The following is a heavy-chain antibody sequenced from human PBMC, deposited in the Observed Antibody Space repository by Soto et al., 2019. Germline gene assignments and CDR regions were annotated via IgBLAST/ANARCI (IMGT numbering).Heavy chain of an antibody. Sequence: GESLKISCRGSGYTFTHHWITWVRQMPGKGLEWMGRFDPSDSYTHYSPSFQGQITISADKSTSTAYLQWSSLKASDTAMYYCARHTGIVVVPAAMPDTSGEGMDVCGQGTTVTVSS. J-gene: IGHJ6*02. CDR1: GYTFTHHW. CDR2: FDPSDSYT. D-gene: IGHD2-2*01. V-gene: IGHV5-10-1*04. CDR3: ARHTGIVVVPAAMPDTSGEGMDV.